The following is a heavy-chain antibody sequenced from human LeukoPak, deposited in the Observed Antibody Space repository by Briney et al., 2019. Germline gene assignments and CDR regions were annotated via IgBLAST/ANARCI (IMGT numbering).Heavy chain of an antibody. Sequence: KPSETLSLTCTVSGGSISSYYWSWIRQPPGKGLEWIGYIYYSGSTNYNPSLKSRVTISVDTSKNQFSLKLSSVTAADTAVYYCAREEAAVGPVDYWGQGTLVTVSS. D-gene: IGHD6-13*01. CDR2: IYYSGST. CDR1: GGSISSYY. CDR3: AREEAAVGPVDY. J-gene: IGHJ4*02. V-gene: IGHV4-59*01.